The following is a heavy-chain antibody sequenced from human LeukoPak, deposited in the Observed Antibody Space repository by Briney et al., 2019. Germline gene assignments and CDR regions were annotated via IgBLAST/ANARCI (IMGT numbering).Heavy chain of an antibody. CDR3: ARLDGSGYYSFDY. Sequence: GGSLRLSCAASGFNVSSYYMSWVRQAPGKGLGWVSLIYSGVTTYYADSVKGRFTISRDNSKNTLHLQMNSLRAEDTAVYYCARLDGSGYYSFDYWGQGTPVTVSS. CDR2: IYSGVTT. D-gene: IGHD5-12*01. J-gene: IGHJ4*02. CDR1: GFNVSSYY. V-gene: IGHV3-53*01.